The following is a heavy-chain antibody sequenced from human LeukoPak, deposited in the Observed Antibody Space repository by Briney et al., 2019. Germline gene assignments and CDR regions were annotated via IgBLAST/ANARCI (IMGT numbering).Heavy chain of an antibody. V-gene: IGHV3-15*01. D-gene: IGHD6-13*01. CDR3: TTFIAASTLNY. J-gene: IGHJ4*02. CDR2: IKTKTEGGAT. Sequence: GVSLRHSCAAFGFSFSNVWLSWVRQAPGKGLEWVGRIKTKTEGGATDYAAPVKGRFTISRDDSKSTLYLQMSSLKTEDTAVYYCTTFIAASTLNYWGQGTLVTVSS. CDR1: GFSFSNVW.